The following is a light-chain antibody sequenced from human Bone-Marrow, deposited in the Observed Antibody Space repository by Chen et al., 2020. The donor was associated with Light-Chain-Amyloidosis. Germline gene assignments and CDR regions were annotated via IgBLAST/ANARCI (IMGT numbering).Light chain of an antibody. V-gene: IGLV3-25*03. CDR3: QSADSSGTYEVI. CDR2: RYT. J-gene: IGLJ2*01. Sequence: SYELTQPPSVAVSPGQTARITCSGDDLPTKYAYWYQQKPGQAPVLVIHRYTERPSGISERFSGYSSGTTATLTISGVQAEDEADYHCQSADSSGTYEVIFGGGTKLTVL. CDR1: DLPTKY.